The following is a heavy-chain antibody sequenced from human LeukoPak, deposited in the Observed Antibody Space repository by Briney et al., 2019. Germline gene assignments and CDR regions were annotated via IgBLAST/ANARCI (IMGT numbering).Heavy chain of an antibody. CDR1: GYTFTSYD. V-gene: IGHV1-8*01. D-gene: IGHD6-19*01. CDR2: MNPNSGNT. J-gene: IGHJ4*02. Sequence: ASVKVSCKASGYTFTSYDINWVRQATGQGLEWMGWMNPNSGNTGYAQKFRGRVTMTRNTSISTAYMELSSLRSEDTAVYYCARGSIAVAGTDYWGQGTLVTVSS. CDR3: ARGSIAVAGTDY.